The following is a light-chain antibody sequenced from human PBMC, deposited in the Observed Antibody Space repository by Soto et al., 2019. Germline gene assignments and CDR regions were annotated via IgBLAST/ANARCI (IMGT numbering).Light chain of an antibody. CDR2: LGS. CDR1: QSLLYSNGYNY. V-gene: IGKV2-28*01. Sequence: DIVMTQSPRSLPVTPGEPASISCRSSQSLLYSNGYNYLVWYLQKPGQSPQLLVYLGSNRASGVPDRFSGSGSGTDFTLKISRVEAEDVGVYYCLQGLKTPLTFGGGTKVEIK. J-gene: IGKJ4*01. CDR3: LQGLKTPLT.